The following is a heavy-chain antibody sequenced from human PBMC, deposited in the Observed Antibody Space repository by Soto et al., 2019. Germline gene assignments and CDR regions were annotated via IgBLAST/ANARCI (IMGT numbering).Heavy chain of an antibody. D-gene: IGHD1-20*01. CDR1: GFTFSSFV. CDR3: VRRAITATTKWGAFDV. Sequence: GGSLRLSCAASGFTFSSFVMNWVREAPGKGLGWVATVSPGGDVSHYTDTVKGRFTISRDNSRRTLDLQMNSLRAEDAAVYFCVRRAITATTKWGAFDVWGQGTVVTFSS. CDR2: VSPGGDVS. V-gene: IGHV3-23*01. J-gene: IGHJ3*01.